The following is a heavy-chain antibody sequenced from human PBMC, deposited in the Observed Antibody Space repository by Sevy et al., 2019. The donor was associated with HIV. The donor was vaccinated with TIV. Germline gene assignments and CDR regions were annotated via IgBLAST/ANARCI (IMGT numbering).Heavy chain of an antibody. V-gene: IGHV3-30*19. Sequence: GGSLRLSCAASGFTFSSYGMHWVRQAPGKGLEWVAVIWYDGSNKYYADSVKGRFTISRDNSKHTLYLQMNSLRVEDTAVYYCARGRVTSHYYDYWGQGTLVTVSS. D-gene: IGHD2-21*02. J-gene: IGHJ4*02. CDR2: IWYDGSNK. CDR3: ARGRVTSHYYDY. CDR1: GFTFSSYG.